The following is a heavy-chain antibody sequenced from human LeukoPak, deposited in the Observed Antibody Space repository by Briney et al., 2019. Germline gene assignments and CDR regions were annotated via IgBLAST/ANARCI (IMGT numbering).Heavy chain of an antibody. J-gene: IGHJ5*02. CDR3: ARVIAAPNWLDP. V-gene: IGHV4-59*01. CDR2: IYYSGST. CDR1: GGSITSYY. Sequence: SKTLSLTCTLSGGSITSYYWSWVRQPPGKGLEWIGHIYYSGSTKYNPTLKNRVTISVDTSKSHFSLKLNSVTAADTAVYYCARVIAAPNWLDPWGQGILVSVSS. D-gene: IGHD3-22*01.